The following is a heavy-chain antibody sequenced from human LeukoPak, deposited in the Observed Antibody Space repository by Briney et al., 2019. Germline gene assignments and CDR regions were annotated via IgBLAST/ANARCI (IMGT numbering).Heavy chain of an antibody. D-gene: IGHD2-2*01. CDR1: GFTFSSYA. J-gene: IGHJ4*02. V-gene: IGHV3-23*01. Sequence: GGSLRLSCAASGFTFSSYAMSWVRQAPGKGLEWVSAISGSGGSTYYEDSVKGRFTISRDNSKNTLYLQMNSLRAEDTAVYYCAKGGDIVVVPAATGFDYWGQGTLVTVSS. CDR3: AKGGDIVVVPAATGFDY. CDR2: ISGSGGST.